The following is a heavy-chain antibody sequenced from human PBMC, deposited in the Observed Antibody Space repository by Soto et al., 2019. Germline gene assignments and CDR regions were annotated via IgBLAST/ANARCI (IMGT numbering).Heavy chain of an antibody. V-gene: IGHV3-23*01. Sequence: PGGSLRLSCAASGFTFSSYAMSWVRQAPGKGLEWVSAISGSGGSTYYADSVKGRFTISRDNSKNTLYLQMNSLRAEDTAVYYCAKATGWYYGSGSPGDYWGQGTLVTVS. J-gene: IGHJ4*02. CDR3: AKATGWYYGSGSPGDY. CDR2: ISGSGGST. D-gene: IGHD3-10*01. CDR1: GFTFSSYA.